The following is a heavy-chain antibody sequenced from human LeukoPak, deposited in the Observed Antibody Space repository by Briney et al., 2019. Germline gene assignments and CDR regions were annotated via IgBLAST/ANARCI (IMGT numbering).Heavy chain of an antibody. CDR1: GFTFSSYA. Sequence: GGSLRLSCAASGFTFSSYAMHWVRQAPGKGLEWVAVISYDGSNKYYADSVKGRFTISRDNSKNTLYLQMNSLGAEDTAVYYCARESCTNGVCYRGYYYYGMDAWGQGTTVTVSS. D-gene: IGHD2-8*01. CDR2: ISYDGSNK. V-gene: IGHV3-30*14. CDR3: ARESCTNGVCYRGYYYYGMDA. J-gene: IGHJ6*02.